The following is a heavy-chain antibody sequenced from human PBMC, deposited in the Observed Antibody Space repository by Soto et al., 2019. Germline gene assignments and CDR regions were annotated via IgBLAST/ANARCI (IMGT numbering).Heavy chain of an antibody. Sequence: SETLSLTCAVSGGSISNSNWWSWVRQPPGKGLEWIGEIYHSGSTNYNPSLKSRVTISVDKSKNQFSLKLSSVTAADTAVYYCARDQRHYYDSSGYYKYYYYYGMDVWGQGTTVTVSS. J-gene: IGHJ6*02. CDR2: IYHSGST. CDR3: ARDQRHYYDSSGYYKYYYYYGMDV. D-gene: IGHD3-22*01. V-gene: IGHV4-4*02. CDR1: GGSISNSNW.